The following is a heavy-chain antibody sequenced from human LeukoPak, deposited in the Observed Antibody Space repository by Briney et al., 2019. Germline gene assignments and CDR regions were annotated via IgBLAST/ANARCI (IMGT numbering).Heavy chain of an antibody. Sequence: ASVKVSCKASGYTFTSYYMHWVRQAPGQGLEWMGIINPSGGSTSYAQKFQGRVTMTRDTSKNQFSLKLSSVTAADTAVYYCARGCSSTSCYYYWGQGTLVTVSS. V-gene: IGHV1-46*01. CDR3: ARGCSSTSCYYY. D-gene: IGHD2-2*01. CDR2: INPSGGST. J-gene: IGHJ4*02. CDR1: GYTFTSYY.